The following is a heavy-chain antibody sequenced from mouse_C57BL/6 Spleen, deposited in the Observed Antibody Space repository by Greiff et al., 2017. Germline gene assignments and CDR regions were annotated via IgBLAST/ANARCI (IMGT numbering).Heavy chain of an antibody. CDR2: ISDGGSYT. J-gene: IGHJ2*01. CDR1: GFTFSSYA. Sequence: EVHLVESGGGLVKPGGSLKLSCAASGFTFSSYAMSWVRQTPEKRLEWVATISDGGSYTYYPDNVKGRFTISRDNAKNNLYLQMSHLKSEDTAMYYCAREATAQAFDYWGQGTTLTVSS. D-gene: IGHD3-2*02. V-gene: IGHV5-4*01. CDR3: AREATAQAFDY.